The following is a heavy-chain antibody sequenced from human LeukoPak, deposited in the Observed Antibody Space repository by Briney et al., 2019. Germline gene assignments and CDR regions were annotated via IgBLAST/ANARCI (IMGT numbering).Heavy chain of an antibody. D-gene: IGHD3-3*01. CDR1: GFTVSSNY. CDR2: IYSGGST. CDR3: ARDRSPYYDFWSGYYTAYYGMDV. Sequence: GGSLRLSCAASGFTVSSNYMSWVRQAPGKGLEWVSVIYSGGSTYYADSVKGRFTISRDNSKNTLYLQTNSLRAEDTAVYYCARDRSPYYDFWSGYYTAYYGMDVWGQGTTVTVSS. V-gene: IGHV3-66*02. J-gene: IGHJ6*02.